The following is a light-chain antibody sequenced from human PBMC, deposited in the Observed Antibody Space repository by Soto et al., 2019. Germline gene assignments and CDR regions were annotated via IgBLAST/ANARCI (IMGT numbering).Light chain of an antibody. V-gene: IGLV1-47*01. Sequence: QSVLTQAPSASGTPGQRVTISCSGSSFNIGSNYVYWYQQLPGTAPKVVIFRNDQRPSGIPDRISGSKSGTSASLAISGLRSEDEADYYCSAWDDSLSGYVFGTGTKVTVL. CDR2: RND. CDR1: SFNIGSNY. CDR3: SAWDDSLSGYV. J-gene: IGLJ1*01.